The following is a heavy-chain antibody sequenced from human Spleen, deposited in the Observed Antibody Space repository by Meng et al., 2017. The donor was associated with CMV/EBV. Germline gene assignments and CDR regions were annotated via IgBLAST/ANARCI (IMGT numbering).Heavy chain of an antibody. D-gene: IGHD6-6*01. Sequence: SLKISCVASGFTFTTYAVTWVRQAPGKGLEWVSGISWNSGSIVYADSVKGRFTISRDNAKNSLYMQMDSLTADDTALYYCAKDPIAAPTLGAFDIWGQGTMVTVSS. CDR1: GFTFTTYA. CDR2: ISWNSGSI. V-gene: IGHV3-9*01. CDR3: AKDPIAAPTLGAFDI. J-gene: IGHJ3*02.